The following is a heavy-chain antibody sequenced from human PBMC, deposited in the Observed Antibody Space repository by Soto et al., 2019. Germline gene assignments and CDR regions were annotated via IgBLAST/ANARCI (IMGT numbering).Heavy chain of an antibody. CDR3: ARGRLTMVRGVIMAPFDY. V-gene: IGHV4-34*01. J-gene: IGHJ4*02. Sequence: SETLSLTCAVYGGSFSGYYWSWIRQPPGKGLEWIGEINHSGRTNYNPSLKSRVTISVDTSKNQFSLKLSSVTAADTAVYYCARGRLTMVRGVIMAPFDYWGQGTLVTVSS. CDR1: GGSFSGYY. D-gene: IGHD3-10*01. CDR2: INHSGRT.